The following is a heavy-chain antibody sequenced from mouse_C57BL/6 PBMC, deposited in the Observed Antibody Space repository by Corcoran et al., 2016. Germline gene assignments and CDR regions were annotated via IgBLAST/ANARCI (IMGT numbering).Heavy chain of an antibody. Sequence: QVQLKQSGAELVRPGASVKLSCKASGCTFTDYYVNWVKQRPGQGLEWIARIYPGSGNTYYNEKFKGKATLTAEKSSSTAYMQLSSLTSEDSAVYFCAVWDGDYWGQGTTLTVSS. CDR3: AVWDGDY. J-gene: IGHJ2*01. V-gene: IGHV1-76*01. CDR1: GCTFTDYY. D-gene: IGHD4-1*01. CDR2: IYPGSGNT.